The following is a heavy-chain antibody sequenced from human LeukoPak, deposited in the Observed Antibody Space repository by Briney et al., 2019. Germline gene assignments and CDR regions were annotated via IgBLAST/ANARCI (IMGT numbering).Heavy chain of an antibody. D-gene: IGHD2-15*01. CDR3: ARDSVVRDFDC. CDR1: GFTFSVFE. J-gene: IGHJ4*02. Sequence: PGGSLRLSCAASGFTFSVFEMNWVRQAPGKGLEWVANIRQDGSERYYMDSVKGRFTISRDNAKNSLYLQMNSLRAEDTAVYYCARDSVVRDFDCWGQGTLVSVSS. V-gene: IGHV3-7*04. CDR2: IRQDGSER.